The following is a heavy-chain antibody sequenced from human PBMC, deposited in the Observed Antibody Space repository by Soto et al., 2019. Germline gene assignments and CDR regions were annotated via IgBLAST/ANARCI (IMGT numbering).Heavy chain of an antibody. CDR3: VRNWRYYGGDYYYGMDA. D-gene: IGHD3-10*01. CDR1: GFSLNTGGVG. Sequence: SGPTLVNPTQTLTLTCTFSGFSLNTGGVGVGWVRQPRGKAMEWLALIYWDDDERYRPSLRSRLNITKDTINNQVVLTMTNMDPEDTATYYCVRNWRYYGGDYYYGMDAWGQGTTVIVSS. CDR2: IYWDDDE. V-gene: IGHV2-5*02. J-gene: IGHJ6*02.